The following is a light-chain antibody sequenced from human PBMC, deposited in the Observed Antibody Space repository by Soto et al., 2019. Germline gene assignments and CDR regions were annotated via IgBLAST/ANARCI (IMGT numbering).Light chain of an antibody. CDR3: QQYGSSPRT. CDR2: GAS. Sequence: EIVLTQSPGTLSLSPGERATLSCRASQSVSSSFLAWYQQKPGQAPRLLIYGASSRATGIPDRFRGSGSGTDFTLTISSLEPEDSAAYYCQQYGSSPRTFGQGTKVEIK. J-gene: IGKJ1*01. CDR1: QSVSSSF. V-gene: IGKV3-20*01.